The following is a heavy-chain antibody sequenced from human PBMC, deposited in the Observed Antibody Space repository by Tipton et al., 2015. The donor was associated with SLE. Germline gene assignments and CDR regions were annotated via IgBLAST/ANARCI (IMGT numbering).Heavy chain of an antibody. J-gene: IGHJ3*02. D-gene: IGHD1-26*01. CDR1: GFTFSSYG. CDR2: IRYDGSNK. CDR3: ANVYVREDAFDI. Sequence: SLRLSCAASGFTFSSYGMHWVRQAPGKGLEWVAFIRYDGSNKYYADSVKGRFTISRDNSKNTLYLQMNSLRAEDTAVYYCANVYVREDAFDIWGQGTMVTVSS. V-gene: IGHV3-30*02.